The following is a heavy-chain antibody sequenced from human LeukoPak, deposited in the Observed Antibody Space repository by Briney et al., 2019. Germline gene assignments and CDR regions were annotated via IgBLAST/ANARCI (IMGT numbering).Heavy chain of an antibody. CDR2: ISSSSGSI. CDR1: GFTLSTYS. J-gene: IGHJ3*02. Sequence: GGSLRLSCAASGFTLSTYSMNWVRQTPGKGLEWVSYISSSSGSIFYADSVKGRFTISRDNAKNSLYLQMHSLRDEDTAVYYCARDHAYAFDIWGQGTMVTVSS. V-gene: IGHV3-48*02. CDR3: ARDHAYAFDI.